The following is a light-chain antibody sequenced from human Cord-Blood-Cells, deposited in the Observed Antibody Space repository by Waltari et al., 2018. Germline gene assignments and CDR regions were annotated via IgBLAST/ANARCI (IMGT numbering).Light chain of an antibody. CDR2: KAS. J-gene: IGKJ2*03. V-gene: IGKV1-5*03. CDR1: QSISSW. Sequence: DIQMTQSPPTLSASVGDRVTLTCRASQSISSWLAWYPQKPGKAPKLLIYKASSLERGVPSRFSGSGSGTEFTLTISSLQPDDFATYYCQQYNSYPYSFGQGTKLEIK. CDR3: QQYNSYPYS.